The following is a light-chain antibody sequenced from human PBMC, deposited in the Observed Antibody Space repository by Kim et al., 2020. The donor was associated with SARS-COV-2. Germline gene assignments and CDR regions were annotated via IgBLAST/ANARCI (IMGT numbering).Light chain of an antibody. CDR1: KLGDKY. Sequence: SYELTQPPSVSVSPGQTASITCSGDKLGDKYAWWYQQKPGQSPVLVIYKDNKRPSGIPERFSGSNSGNTATLTISGTQAMDEADYYCQAWDSSTYVFGTGTQLTVL. J-gene: IGLJ1*01. CDR3: QAWDSSTYV. CDR2: KDN. V-gene: IGLV3-1*01.